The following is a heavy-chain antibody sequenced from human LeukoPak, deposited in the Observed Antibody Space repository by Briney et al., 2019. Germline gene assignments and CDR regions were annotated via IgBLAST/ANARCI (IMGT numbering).Heavy chain of an antibody. CDR3: ARESGDCSSTSCPFDC. D-gene: IGHD2-2*01. CDR1: GYTFTGYY. Sequence: GASVKVSCKASGYTFTGYYMHWVRQAPGQGLEWMGWINPNSGGTNYAQKFQGRVTMTRDTSISTAYMELSRLRSDDTAVYYCARESGDCSSTSCPFDCWGQGTLVTVSS. V-gene: IGHV1-2*02. CDR2: INPNSGGT. J-gene: IGHJ4*02.